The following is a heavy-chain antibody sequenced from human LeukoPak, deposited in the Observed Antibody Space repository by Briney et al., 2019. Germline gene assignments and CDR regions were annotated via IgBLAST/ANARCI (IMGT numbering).Heavy chain of an antibody. Sequence: ASVKVSCKASGYTFTGYYMHWVRQAPGQGPEWMGWINPNSGYTNYAQKFQGRVTMTGDKSISTAYMELSRLGSDDTAMYYCARDPSGDSSGYPFDYWGQGTLVTVSS. CDR2: INPNSGYT. CDR1: GYTFTGYY. V-gene: IGHV1-2*02. J-gene: IGHJ4*02. D-gene: IGHD3-22*01. CDR3: ARDPSGDSSGYPFDY.